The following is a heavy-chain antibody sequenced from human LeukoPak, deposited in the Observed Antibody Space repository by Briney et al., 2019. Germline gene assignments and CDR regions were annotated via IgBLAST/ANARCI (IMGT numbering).Heavy chain of an antibody. CDR2: IIPIFGTA. CDR3: ARATPPDSSGYYQGLDY. J-gene: IGHJ4*02. D-gene: IGHD3-22*01. Sequence: SVKVSCKASGGTFSSYAISWVRQAPGQGLEWMGGIIPIFGTANYAQKFQGRVTITADESTSTAYMELSSLGSEDTAVYYCARATPPDSSGYYQGLDYWGQGTLVTVSS. CDR1: GGTFSSYA. V-gene: IGHV1-69*13.